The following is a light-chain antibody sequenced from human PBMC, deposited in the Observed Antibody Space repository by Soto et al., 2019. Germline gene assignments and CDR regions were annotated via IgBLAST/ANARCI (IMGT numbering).Light chain of an antibody. CDR1: QSISNW. CDR3: QQYDSYSWT. Sequence: DIQMTQSPSSLSASVEDRVIITCRASQSISNWLAWYQQRPGKAPKLLMYKASSLESGVPSRFSGSGSGTEFTLTISSLQPDDFATYYCQQYDSYSWTFGQGTKVDIK. J-gene: IGKJ1*01. V-gene: IGKV1-5*03. CDR2: KAS.